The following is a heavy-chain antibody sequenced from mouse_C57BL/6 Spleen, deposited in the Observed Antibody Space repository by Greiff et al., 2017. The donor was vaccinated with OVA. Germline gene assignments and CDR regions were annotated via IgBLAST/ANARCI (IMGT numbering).Heavy chain of an antibody. J-gene: IGHJ1*03. CDR3: AREGYGSIDWYFDV. CDR1: GYTFTSYW. Sequence: VQLQQSGAELVKPGASVKMSCKASGYTFTSYWITWVKQRPGQGLEWIGDIYPGSGSTNYNEKFKSKATLTVDTSSSTAYMQLSSLTSEDSAVYYWAREGYGSIDWYFDVWGTGTTVTVSS. V-gene: IGHV1-55*01. CDR2: IYPGSGST. D-gene: IGHD1-1*01.